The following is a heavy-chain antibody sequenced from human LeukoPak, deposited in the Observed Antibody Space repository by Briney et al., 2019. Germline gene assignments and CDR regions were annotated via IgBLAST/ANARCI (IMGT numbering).Heavy chain of an antibody. V-gene: IGHV3-23*01. D-gene: IGHD2-2*01. CDR2: ISGSGGST. CDR1: GFTFSSCA. J-gene: IGHJ4*02. Sequence: GGSLRLSCAASGFTFSSCAMSWVRQAPGKGLEWVSAISGSGGSTYYADSVKGRVTISRDNSKNTLYLQMNSLRAEDTAVYYCAKDRSQIVVVPAATLLDYWGQGTLVTVSS. CDR3: AKDRSQIVVVPAATLLDY.